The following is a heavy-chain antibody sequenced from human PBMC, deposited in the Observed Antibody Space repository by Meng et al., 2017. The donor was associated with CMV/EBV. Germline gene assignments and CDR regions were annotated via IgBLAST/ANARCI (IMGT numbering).Heavy chain of an antibody. D-gene: IGHD2-2*01. CDR1: GDSVSTGSYY. Sequence: SETLSLTCSVSGDSVSTGSYYWSWIRQPPGKGLEWIGYIYYSGSTNYNPSLKSRVTISVDTSKNQFSLKMTSVTAADTAVYYCAREGGKYCHSLSCYGAYFDFWGQGTLVTVSS. CDR3: AREGGKYCHSLSCYGAYFDF. CDR2: IYYSGST. J-gene: IGHJ4*02. V-gene: IGHV4-61*01.